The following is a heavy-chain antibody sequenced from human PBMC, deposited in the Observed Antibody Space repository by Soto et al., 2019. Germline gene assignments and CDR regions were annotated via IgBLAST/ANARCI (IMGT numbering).Heavy chain of an antibody. V-gene: IGHV4-34*01. J-gene: IGHJ4*02. CDR1: GGSFSGYY. D-gene: IGHD5-18*01. CDR3: ERDGYSYGYVY. Sequence: QVQLQQWGAGLLKPSETLSLTCAVYGGSFSGYYGSWILQLPGKGLEWIGEINHSGSTNYNPSLKSRVTISVDTSKNQFSLKLSTVTAAATAVYYCERDGYSYGYVYWGQGTLVTVSS. CDR2: INHSGST.